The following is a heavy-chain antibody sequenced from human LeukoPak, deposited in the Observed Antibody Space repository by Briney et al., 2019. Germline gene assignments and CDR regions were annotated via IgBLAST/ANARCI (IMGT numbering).Heavy chain of an antibody. D-gene: IGHD4-17*01. CDR2: IRYDGSNK. V-gene: IGHV3-30*02. J-gene: IGHJ4*02. Sequence: PGGSLRLSCAATGFTFSSYGMHWVRQAPGKGLEWVAFIRYDGSNKYYADSVKGRFTISRDNSKNTLYLQMNSLRAEDTAVYYCAKVGKSDQPQTTAFDYWGQGTLVTVSS. CDR3: AKVGKSDQPQTTAFDY. CDR1: GFTFSSYG.